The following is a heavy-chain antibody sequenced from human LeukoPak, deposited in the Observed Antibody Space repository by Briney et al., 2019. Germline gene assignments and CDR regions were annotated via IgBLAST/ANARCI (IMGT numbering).Heavy chain of an antibody. CDR1: GGSVSSGSYY. J-gene: IGHJ4*02. V-gene: IGHV4-61*01. CDR3: ARVGDSYEYYFDY. D-gene: IGHD2-21*02. Sequence: PSETLSLTCTVSGGSVSSGSYYWSWIRQPPGKGLEWIGYIYYSGSTNYNPSLKSRVTISVDTSKNQFSLKLSSVTAADTAVYYCARVGDSYEYYFDYWGQGTLVTVSS. CDR2: IYYSGST.